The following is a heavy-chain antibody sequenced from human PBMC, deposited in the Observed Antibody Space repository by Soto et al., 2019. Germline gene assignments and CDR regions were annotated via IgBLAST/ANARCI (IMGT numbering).Heavy chain of an antibody. CDR2: ISSSSSTI. CDR1: GFTFSSYS. V-gene: IGHV3-48*01. Sequence: GGSLRLSCAASGFTFSSYSMNWVRQAPGKGLEWVSYISSSSSTIYYADSVKGRFTISRDNSKNTLYLQMNSLRAEDTAVYYCARDDYYYGMDVWGQGTTVTVSS. CDR3: ARDDYYYGMDV. J-gene: IGHJ6*02.